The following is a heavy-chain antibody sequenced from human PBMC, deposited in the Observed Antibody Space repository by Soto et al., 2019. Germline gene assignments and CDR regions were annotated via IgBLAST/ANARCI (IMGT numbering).Heavy chain of an antibody. D-gene: IGHD2-8*02. CDR1: GYYFSDYY. V-gene: IGHV1-2*02. CDR2: VSPKSGGT. J-gene: IGHJ5*02. CDR3: AREISGGGTLNWFDP. Sequence: XSVKVTCKASGYYFSDYYSHWGRQAPGQGLEWLGWVSPKSGGTNYAQKFKGRVTMTRDTSSNTVYMDLSGLKSDDTAVFYCAREISGGGTLNWFDPWGQGTLVTVS.